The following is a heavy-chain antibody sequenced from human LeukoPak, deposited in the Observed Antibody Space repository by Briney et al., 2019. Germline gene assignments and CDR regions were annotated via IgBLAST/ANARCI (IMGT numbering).Heavy chain of an antibody. V-gene: IGHV1-46*01. J-gene: IGHJ6*02. CDR2: INPSGGST. D-gene: IGHD3-22*01. CDR1: GYTFTSYY. CDR3: ARPNLYYYDSSGYYPKSFYGMDV. Sequence: ASVKVSCKASGYTFTSYYMHWVRQAPGQGLEWMGIINPSGGSTSYAQKFQGRVTMTRDTSTSTVYMELSSLRSEDTAAYYCARPNLYYYDSSGYYPKSFYGMDVWGQGTTVTVSS.